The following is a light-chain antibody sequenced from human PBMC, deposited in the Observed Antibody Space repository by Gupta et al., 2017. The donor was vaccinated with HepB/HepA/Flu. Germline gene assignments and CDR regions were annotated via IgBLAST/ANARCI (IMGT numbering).Light chain of an antibody. Sequence: DIKMTQSPSSLSASVGDRVTITCRASQGIGTYLNWYQQRPGKAPNVLIYVASTLESGVPSRFGGSGSGTDFTLTISKLQPEDFGTYFCQQSYEIPRTFGQGTKVEMK. V-gene: IGKV1-39*01. CDR1: QGIGTY. CDR3: QQSYEIPRT. J-gene: IGKJ1*01. CDR2: VAS.